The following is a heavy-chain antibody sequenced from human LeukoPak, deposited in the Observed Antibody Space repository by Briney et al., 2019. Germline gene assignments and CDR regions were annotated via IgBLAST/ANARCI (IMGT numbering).Heavy chain of an antibody. V-gene: IGHV3-7*01. CDR3: AKEGDHPIITYAS. J-gene: IGHJ5*02. Sequence: PGGSLTLFCAASGFTFSSYWVNGVRQAPGKGLEWVANIKRDGNEKNYVDSVKGRFSISRDNAKNSLYLQMDSLRAEDTAVYYCAKEGDHPIITYASWGQGALVTVSS. CDR1: GFTFSSYW. CDR2: IKRDGNEK. D-gene: IGHD3-10*01.